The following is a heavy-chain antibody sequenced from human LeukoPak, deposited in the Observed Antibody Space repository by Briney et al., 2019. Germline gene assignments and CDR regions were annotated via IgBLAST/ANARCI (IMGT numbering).Heavy chain of an antibody. Sequence: SETLSLTCTVSGGSISSYYWSWIRQPAGKGLEWIGRIYTSGSTNYNPSLKSRVTMSVDTSKNQFSLKLSSVTTADTAVYYCARVRKILWWPDAFDSWGQGTMVSVSS. J-gene: IGHJ3*02. CDR3: ARVRKILWWPDAFDS. CDR1: GGSISSYY. CDR2: IYTSGST. V-gene: IGHV4-4*07. D-gene: IGHD2-21*01.